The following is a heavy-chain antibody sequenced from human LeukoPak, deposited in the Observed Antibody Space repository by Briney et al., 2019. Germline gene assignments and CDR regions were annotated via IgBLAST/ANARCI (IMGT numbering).Heavy chain of an antibody. CDR1: GYTLTDYY. V-gene: IGHV1-69-2*01. CDR2: ADPEDGEA. D-gene: IGHD2-15*01. J-gene: IGHJ5*02. CDR3: VTPTREKTVAAVYLP. Sequence: ASVKISCKASGYTLTDYYMHWVRQALGKGLEWMGRADPEDGEAIYAAKFQGRVTITADTSIDTVYMELSSLRSEDTAVYYCVTPTREKTVAAVYLPWGPGTQVNLSS.